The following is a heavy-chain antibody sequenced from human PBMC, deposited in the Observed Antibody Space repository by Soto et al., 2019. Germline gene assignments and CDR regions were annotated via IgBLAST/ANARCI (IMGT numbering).Heavy chain of an antibody. CDR3: ARERRDGYKHYFDY. D-gene: IGHD5-12*01. J-gene: IGHJ4*02. CDR1: GGSISSYY. V-gene: IGHV4-59*01. CDR2: IYYSGST. Sequence: QVQLQESGPGLEKPSETLSLMCTVSGGSISSYYWSWIRQPPGKGLEWIGYIYYSGSTNYNPSLKSRVTISVDTSKNQFSLKLSSVTAADTAVYYCARERRDGYKHYFDYWGQGTLVTVSS.